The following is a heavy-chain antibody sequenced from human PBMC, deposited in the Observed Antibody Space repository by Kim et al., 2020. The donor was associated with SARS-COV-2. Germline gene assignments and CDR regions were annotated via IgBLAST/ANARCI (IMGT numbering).Heavy chain of an antibody. CDR3: VRDLVGRSDF. D-gene: IGHD1-26*01. V-gene: IGHV3-74*01. CDR1: GFIFRTFS. Sequence: GGSLRLSCEASGFIFRTFSMHWVRQVPGKGSEWVARISDDGSKTNYVDSVKGRFTISRDDARNTLFLQMNSLRGDDTAVYYCVRDLVGRSDFWGRGTLVTFSA. J-gene: IGHJ4*02. CDR2: ISDDGSKT.